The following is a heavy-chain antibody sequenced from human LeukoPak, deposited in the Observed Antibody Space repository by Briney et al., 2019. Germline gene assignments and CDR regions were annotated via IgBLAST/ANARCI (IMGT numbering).Heavy chain of an antibody. D-gene: IGHD5-18*01. CDR3: AKDPYSYGSYFDY. CDR1: GFTFSSYA. CDR2: ISGSGGST. J-gene: IGHJ4*02. Sequence: GGSLRLSCAASGFTFSSYAMSWDRQAPGKGLEWVSAISGSGGSTYYADSAKGRFTISRDNSKNTLYLQMNSLRAEDTAMYYCAKDPYSYGSYFDYWGQGTLVTVSS. V-gene: IGHV3-23*01.